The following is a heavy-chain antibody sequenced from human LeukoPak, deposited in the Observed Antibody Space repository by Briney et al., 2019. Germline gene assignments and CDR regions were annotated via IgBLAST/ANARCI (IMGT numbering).Heavy chain of an antibody. D-gene: IGHD3-9*01. J-gene: IGHJ4*02. Sequence: GGSLRLSCAASGFTFADASMSWVRQAPGKGLEWVANIKQDGSEKYYVDSVKGRFTISRDNAKNSLYLQMNSLRAEDTAVYYCAREGGDILTGYKSKPFDYWGQGTLVTVSS. CDR3: AREGGDILTGYKSKPFDY. CDR2: IKQDGSEK. V-gene: IGHV3-7*01. CDR1: GFTFADAS.